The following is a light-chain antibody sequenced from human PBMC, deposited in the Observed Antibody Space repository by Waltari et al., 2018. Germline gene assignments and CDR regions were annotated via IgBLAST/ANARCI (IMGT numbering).Light chain of an antibody. Sequence: EIVMTQSPATLSVSPGERATLSCRASQSVSNNLAWYQQRPGQAPRPLIYGASTRATGIPARFSGSGSGTEFTLSISSMQSEDFAVYYCQHYNNWPPWTFGQGTKVEI. J-gene: IGKJ1*01. CDR3: QHYNNWPPWT. V-gene: IGKV3-15*01. CDR1: QSVSNN. CDR2: GAS.